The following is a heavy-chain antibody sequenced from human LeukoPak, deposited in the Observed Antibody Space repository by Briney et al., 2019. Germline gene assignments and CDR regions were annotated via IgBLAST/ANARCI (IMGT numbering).Heavy chain of an antibody. CDR1: GFTFSGSW. D-gene: IGHD3-10*01. Sequence: GGSLRLSCAASGFTFSGSWMNWVRQAPGKGLEWVSYISSSGSTIYYADSVKGRFTISRDNAKNSLYLQMNSLRAEDTAVYYCARDPLGSAPWGQGTLVTVSS. CDR3: ARDPLGSAP. V-gene: IGHV3-48*04. CDR2: ISSSGSTI. J-gene: IGHJ5*02.